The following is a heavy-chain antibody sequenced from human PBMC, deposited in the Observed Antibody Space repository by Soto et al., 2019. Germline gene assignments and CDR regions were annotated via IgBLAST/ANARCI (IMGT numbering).Heavy chain of an antibody. Sequence: EVQLVESGGGLVQPGGSLRLSCAASGFTFGSYWMHWVRQAPGKGLVWVARLNSDGSTTSYADSVSGRFTISRDNAKSTLYLQMNSLRAEDTAVYYCARTLVAAGFYYDYGMDVWGQGTTVTVS. D-gene: IGHD2-15*01. CDR2: LNSDGSTT. J-gene: IGHJ6*02. CDR3: ARTLVAAGFYYDYGMDV. CDR1: GFTFGSYW. V-gene: IGHV3-74*01.